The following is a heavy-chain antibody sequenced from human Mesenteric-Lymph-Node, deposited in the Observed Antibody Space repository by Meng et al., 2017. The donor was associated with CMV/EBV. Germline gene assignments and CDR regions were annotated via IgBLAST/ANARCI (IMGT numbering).Heavy chain of an antibody. V-gene: IGHV4-34*01. D-gene: IGHD5-18*01. J-gene: IGHJ5*02. CDR3: ARVHSQGYSYGYNWFDP. Sequence: YGGSFSGYYWRWIRQPPGKGLEWIEEINHSGSTNYNPSLKSRVTISVDTSKNQFSLKLSSVTAADTAVYYCARVHSQGYSYGYNWFDPWGQGTLVTVSS. CDR1: GGSFSGYY. CDR2: INHSGST.